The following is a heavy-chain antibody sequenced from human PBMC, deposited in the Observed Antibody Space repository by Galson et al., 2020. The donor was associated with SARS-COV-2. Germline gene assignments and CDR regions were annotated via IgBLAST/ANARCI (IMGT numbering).Heavy chain of an antibody. Sequence: SGPTLVKPTQTLTLTCTFSGFSLSTSGMCVSWIRQPPGTALEWLALIDWDDDKYYSTSLKTRLTISKDTSKNQVVLTMTNMDPVDTATYYCARIPYEILTGSFYFDYWGQGTLVTVSS. J-gene: IGHJ4*02. D-gene: IGHD3-9*01. V-gene: IGHV2-70*01. CDR3: ARIPYEILTGSFYFDY. CDR1: GFSLSTSGMC. CDR2: IDWDDDK.